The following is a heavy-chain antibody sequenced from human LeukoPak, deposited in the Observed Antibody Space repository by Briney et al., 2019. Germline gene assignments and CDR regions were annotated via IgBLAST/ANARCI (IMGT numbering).Heavy chain of an antibody. CDR2: FEPEEGEHGET. CDR3: ATDRLEIYALHI. V-gene: IGHV1-24*01. Sequence: GASVKVSCKASGYSLSDLSIHWVRHVPGKGLERMGGFEPEEGEHGETIYAQKFEGRLTLTEDTATDTAYMELVSLTSADTAVYYCATDRLEIYALHIWGQGTVVTVSS. CDR1: GYSLSDLS. J-gene: IGHJ3*02. D-gene: IGHD1-1*01.